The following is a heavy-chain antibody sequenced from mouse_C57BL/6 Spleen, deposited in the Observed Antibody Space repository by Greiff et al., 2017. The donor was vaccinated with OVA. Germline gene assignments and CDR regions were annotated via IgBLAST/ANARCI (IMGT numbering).Heavy chain of an antibody. CDR1: GYTFTSYW. V-gene: IGHV1-50*01. CDR3: ALRRGGHYAMDY. J-gene: IGHJ4*01. D-gene: IGHD2-12*01. CDR2: IDPSDSYT. Sequence: VQLQQPGAELVKPGASVKLSCKASGYTFTSYWMQWVKQRPGQGLEWIGEIDPSDSYTNYNQKFKGKATLTVDTSSSTAYMQLSSLTSEDSAVYYCALRRGGHYAMDYWGQGTSVTVSS.